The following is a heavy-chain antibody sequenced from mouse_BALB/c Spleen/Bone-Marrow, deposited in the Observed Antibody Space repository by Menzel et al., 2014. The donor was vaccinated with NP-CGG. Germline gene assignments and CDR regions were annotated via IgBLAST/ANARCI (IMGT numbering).Heavy chain of an antibody. D-gene: IGHD2-2*01. CDR1: GFNIKDTY. V-gene: IGHV14-3*02. CDR3: ARDGVRWLRRDYALDY. Sequence: EVKLVESGAELVKPGASVKLSCTASGFNIKDTYXHWVKPRPXXGLEWIXXIDXXXGYTKCDPKFRDKATITADISSNTAYRQLNRLTSEDTAVYYGARDGVRWLRRDYALDYWGQGTSVTVSS. J-gene: IGHJ4*01. CDR2: IDXXXGYT.